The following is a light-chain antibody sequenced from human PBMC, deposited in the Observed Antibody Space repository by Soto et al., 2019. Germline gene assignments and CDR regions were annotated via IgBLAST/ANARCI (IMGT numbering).Light chain of an antibody. V-gene: IGLV2-14*03. CDR2: DVS. Sequence: QSALTQPASVSGSPGQSITISCTGTSSDVGTYNYVSWYQHHPGKAPKLIIYDVSNRPSGVSKRFSGSKSGSTASLNISGLQAEDEADYHCSSYTRDTALVFGTGSKLPVL. CDR3: SSYTRDTALV. CDR1: SSDVGTYNY. J-gene: IGLJ1*01.